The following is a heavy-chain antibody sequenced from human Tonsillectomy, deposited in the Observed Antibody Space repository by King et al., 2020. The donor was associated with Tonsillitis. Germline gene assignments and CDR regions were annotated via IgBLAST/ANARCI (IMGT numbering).Heavy chain of an antibody. J-gene: IGHJ2*01. CDR1: GYTFAYRY. Sequence: QLVESGAEVKKTGSSVKVSCKASGYTFAYRYLHWVRQAPGQALEWMGWITPFNGHTNYAQKFQDRVTISRDNSMTTAYMELSSLRSGDTAMYYCASAQDYFDLWGRGTLVTVSS. CDR3: ASAQDYFDL. CDR2: ITPFNGHT. V-gene: IGHV1-45*02.